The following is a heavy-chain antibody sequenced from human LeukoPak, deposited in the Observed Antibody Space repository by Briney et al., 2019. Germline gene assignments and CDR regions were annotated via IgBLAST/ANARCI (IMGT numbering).Heavy chain of an antibody. CDR1: GFSFNTYT. CDR3: AKGLERESRLDS. V-gene: IGHV3-23*01. D-gene: IGHD1-1*01. J-gene: IGHJ4*02. CDR2: IRNSDGMT. Sequence: GGSLRLSCDASGFSFNTYTMYWVRQAPEQGLEWGSGIRNSDGMTYYADSVRGRFTISTDNSKNTLYLQMNSLRAEDTALYYCAKGLERESRLDSWGQGTLVTVSS.